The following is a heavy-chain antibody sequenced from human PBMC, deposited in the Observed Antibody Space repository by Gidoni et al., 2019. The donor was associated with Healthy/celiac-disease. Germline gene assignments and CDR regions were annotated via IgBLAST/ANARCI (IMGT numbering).Heavy chain of an antibody. CDR2: INHSGST. Sequence: QVQLQQWGAGLLKPSETLSLTCAVYGGSFSGYYWSWIRPPPGKGLEWIGEINHSGSTNYNPSLKSRVTISVDTSKNQFSLKLSSVTAADTAVYYCARVRPYCSSTSCTRGGWFDPWGQGTLVTVSS. D-gene: IGHD2-2*01. V-gene: IGHV4-34*01. J-gene: IGHJ5*02. CDR3: ARVRPYCSSTSCTRGGWFDP. CDR1: GGSFSGYY.